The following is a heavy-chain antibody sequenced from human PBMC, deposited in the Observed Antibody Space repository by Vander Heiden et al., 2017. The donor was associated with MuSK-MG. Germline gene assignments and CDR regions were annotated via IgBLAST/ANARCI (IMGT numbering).Heavy chain of an antibody. V-gene: IGHV3-73*01. CDR2: IRSKANSYAT. Sequence: EVQLVESGGGLVQPGGSLKLSCAASGFTFSGPAMHWVRQASGKGLEWVGRIRSKANSYATAYAASVKGRFTISRDDSKNTAYLQMNSLKTEDTAVYYCTSGRGPDLRYFDAFDIWGQGTMVTVSS. J-gene: IGHJ3*02. D-gene: IGHD2-21*01. CDR3: TSGRGPDLRYFDAFDI. CDR1: GFTFSGPA.